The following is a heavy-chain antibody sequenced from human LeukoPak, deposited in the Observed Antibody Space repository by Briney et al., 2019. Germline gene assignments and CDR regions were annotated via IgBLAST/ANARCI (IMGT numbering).Heavy chain of an antibody. Sequence: TVRSLRLSCAASGFTFDEYAMSWVRQLPGTGLEWVSGLNWNGDTTDYADSVRGRFTISRDNAKNSLYLQMNSLTAEDTAFYYCASRHSDGYFDYWGQGTLVTVSS. J-gene: IGHJ4*02. CDR3: ASRHSDGYFDY. V-gene: IGHV3-20*04. D-gene: IGHD3-22*01. CDR1: GFTFDEYA. CDR2: LNWNGDTT.